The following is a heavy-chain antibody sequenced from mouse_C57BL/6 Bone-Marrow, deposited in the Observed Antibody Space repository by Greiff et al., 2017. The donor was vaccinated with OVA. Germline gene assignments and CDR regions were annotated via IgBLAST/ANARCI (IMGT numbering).Heavy chain of an antibody. V-gene: IGHV1-80*01. J-gene: IGHJ1*03. D-gene: IGHD1-1*01. CDR3: ARWGFYYYGYFDV. Sequence: QVQLQQSGAELVKPGASVKISCKASGYAFSSYWMNWVKQRPGKGLEWIGQIYPGAGDTNYNGKFKGKATLTADTSSSTAYMQLSSLTSEDSAVYFCARWGFYYYGYFDVWGTGTTVTVSS. CDR1: GYAFSSYW. CDR2: IYPGAGDT.